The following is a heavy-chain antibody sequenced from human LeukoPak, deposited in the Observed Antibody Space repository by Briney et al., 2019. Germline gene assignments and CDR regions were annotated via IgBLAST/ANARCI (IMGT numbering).Heavy chain of an antibody. CDR3: ARFSTVTTSY. Sequence: SETLSLTCSVSGGSISSSSYYWGWIRQPPGKGLEWIRSIYYSGSTYYNPSLKSRVTISVDTSKNQLSLKLSSVTAADTAVYYCARFSTVTTSYWGQGTLVTVSS. V-gene: IGHV4-39*01. J-gene: IGHJ4*02. CDR1: GGSISSSSYY. D-gene: IGHD4-17*01. CDR2: IYYSGST.